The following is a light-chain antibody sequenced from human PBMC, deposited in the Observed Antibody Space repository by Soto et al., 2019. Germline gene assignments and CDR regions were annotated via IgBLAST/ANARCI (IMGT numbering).Light chain of an antibody. Sequence: QSALTQPRSVSGSPGQSVTISCTGTTSDVGGYNYVSWYQQHPGKAPKLMIYDVSKRPSGVPDRFSGSKSGNTASLTISGLQAEDEADYYCCSYAGSDTFGVFGTGTKLTVI. CDR1: TSDVGGYNY. V-gene: IGLV2-11*01. J-gene: IGLJ1*01. CDR3: CSYAGSDTFGV. CDR2: DVS.